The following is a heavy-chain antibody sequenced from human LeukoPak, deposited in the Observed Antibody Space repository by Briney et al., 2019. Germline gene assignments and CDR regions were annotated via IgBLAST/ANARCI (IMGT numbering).Heavy chain of an antibody. Sequence: GGSLRLSCAASGLTFSSFAMTWVRQAPGKGLERVSGISGSGSTTYYADSVKGRFTISRDNSKNTLYLQMNSLRVEDTAIYYCAKGGRWDYYDSSHWGQGTMVTVSS. V-gene: IGHV3-23*01. D-gene: IGHD3-22*01. CDR2: ISGSGSTT. J-gene: IGHJ3*01. CDR3: AKGGRWDYYDSSH. CDR1: GLTFSSFA.